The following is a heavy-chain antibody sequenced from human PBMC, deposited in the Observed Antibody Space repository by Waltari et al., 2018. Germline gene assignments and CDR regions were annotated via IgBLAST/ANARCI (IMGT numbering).Heavy chain of an antibody. CDR2: INPNTGDT. CDR1: GNTFTGYY. Sequence: QVQLVQSGAEVKKPGDSVKVSCKASGNTFTGYYIHWLRQAPGQGLEWMGWINPNTGDTNYRHKFQGRVTMTRDTSISAAYMELSSLKSDDTAVYSCARDAGAGGYGHFDYWGQGTLVTVSS. D-gene: IGHD5-18*01. V-gene: IGHV1-2*02. J-gene: IGHJ4*02. CDR3: ARDAGAGGYGHFDY.